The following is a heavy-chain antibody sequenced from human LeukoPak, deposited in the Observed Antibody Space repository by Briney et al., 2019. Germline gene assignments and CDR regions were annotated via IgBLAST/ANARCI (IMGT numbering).Heavy chain of an antibody. CDR2: ITIGGTT. CDR1: GFTFTNYA. CDR3: AKDSRTGSPRAFDS. V-gene: IGHV3-23*01. J-gene: IGHJ4*02. D-gene: IGHD1-26*01. Sequence: GGSLRLSCAASGFTFTNYAMTWVRQAPGKGLEWVSTITIGGTTYHADSVKGRFTISRDNSKNTLYLQMNSLRPEDPAVYSCAKDSRTGSPRAFDSWGQGTLVIVSS.